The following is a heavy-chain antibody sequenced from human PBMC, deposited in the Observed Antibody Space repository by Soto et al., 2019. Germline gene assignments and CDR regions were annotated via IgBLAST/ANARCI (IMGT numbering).Heavy chain of an antibody. Sequence: PGESLKISCKGSGYIFTNYWIVWVRQIPGKGLEWMGIINPADSDTRYSPSFQGQVTVSVDKSISTAYLHRGSLKASDTAMYYCVRPDSTGYYSHWGQGTPVTVSS. J-gene: IGHJ4*02. CDR1: GYIFTNYW. D-gene: IGHD3-9*01. V-gene: IGHV5-51*01. CDR2: INPADSDT. CDR3: VRPDSTGYYSH.